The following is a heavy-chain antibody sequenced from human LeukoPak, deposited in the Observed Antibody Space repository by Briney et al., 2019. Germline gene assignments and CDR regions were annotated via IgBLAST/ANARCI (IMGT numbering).Heavy chain of an antibody. Sequence: SETLSLTCTVSGGSISSFYWNWIRQPAGMGLDWIGRMHTSGSTNYNPSLKSRVTMSVDTSKNQFSLKLSSVTAADTAVYYCARGGNWNDAFDPWGQGTLVTVSS. J-gene: IGHJ5*02. CDR1: GGSISSFY. V-gene: IGHV4-4*07. CDR3: ARGGNWNDAFDP. D-gene: IGHD1-1*01. CDR2: MHTSGST.